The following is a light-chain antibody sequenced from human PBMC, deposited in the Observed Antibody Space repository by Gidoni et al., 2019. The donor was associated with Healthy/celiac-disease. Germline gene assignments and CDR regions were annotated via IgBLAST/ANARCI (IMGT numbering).Light chain of an antibody. CDR3: QSYDSSLSGSV. CDR2: GNS. CDR1: SSNIGAGYD. V-gene: IGLV1-40*01. J-gene: IGLJ3*02. Sequence: QSVLTQPPSGSGAPGQTVTISCTGSSSNIGAGYDVHWSQQLPGTAPKLLIYGNSNRPSGVPDRFSGSKSGTSASLAITGLQAEDEADYYCQSYDSSLSGSVFGGGTKLTVL.